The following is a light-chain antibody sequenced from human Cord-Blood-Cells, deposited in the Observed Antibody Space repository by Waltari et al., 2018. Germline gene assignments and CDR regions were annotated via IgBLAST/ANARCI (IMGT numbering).Light chain of an antibody. Sequence: DIQMTQSPSSLSASVGDRVTITCRTSQRISSYLKWYQQKPRKAPKLLIYSSSRLQLWVPSRFSGSGSGTDFTLTISSLQPEDFAAFCCQQSYSTPLTCGGGTKVEIK. J-gene: IGKJ4*01. CDR2: SSS. CDR1: QRISSY. CDR3: QQSYSTPLT. V-gene: IGKV1-39*01.